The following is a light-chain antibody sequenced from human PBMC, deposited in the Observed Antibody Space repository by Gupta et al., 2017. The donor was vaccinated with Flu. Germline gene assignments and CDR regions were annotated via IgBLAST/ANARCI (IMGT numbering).Light chain of an antibody. CDR2: DAS. CDR1: TGAVTSGPY. Sequence: AEVTLAPSLTVSSGGTVTLTCRSSTGAVTSGPYPYWFQQKPGQAHRTLIYDASNKHPWTPARFSRSLLGGKAALTLSWSQPEDEAKYYCWLSDSGARVFDGATKLSVL. J-gene: IGLJ3*02. CDR3: WLSDSGARV. V-gene: IGLV7-46*01.